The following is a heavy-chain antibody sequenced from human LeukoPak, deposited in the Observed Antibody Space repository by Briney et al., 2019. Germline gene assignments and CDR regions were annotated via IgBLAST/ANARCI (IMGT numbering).Heavy chain of an antibody. D-gene: IGHD3-10*01. Sequence: SETLSLTCAVYGGSFIDYYWSWLRQPPGKGLEWIGEIDHSGSTTYNPSLKSRVTISVDTSKNQFSLKLSSVTAADTAVYYCARRWFGELSGAFDIWGQGTMVTVSS. J-gene: IGHJ3*02. CDR2: IDHSGST. V-gene: IGHV4-34*01. CDR1: GGSFIDYY. CDR3: ARRWFGELSGAFDI.